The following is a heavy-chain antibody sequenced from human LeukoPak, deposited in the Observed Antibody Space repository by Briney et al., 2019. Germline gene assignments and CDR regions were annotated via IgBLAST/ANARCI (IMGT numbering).Heavy chain of an antibody. CDR3: ANLYGDSGLDY. J-gene: IGHJ4*02. CDR1: GFTFSSYG. Sequence: GGSLRLSYAASGFTFSSYGMHWVRRPPGKGLEWVAVISYDGINKYHADSVKGRFTISRDNSKNTLYLQMNSLRAEDTALYYCANLYGDSGLDYWGQGTLVTVSS. V-gene: IGHV3-30*18. CDR2: ISYDGINK. D-gene: IGHD4-17*01.